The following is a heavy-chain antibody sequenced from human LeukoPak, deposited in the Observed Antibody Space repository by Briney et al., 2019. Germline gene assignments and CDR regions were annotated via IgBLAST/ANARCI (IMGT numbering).Heavy chain of an antibody. CDR3: VGYASGSYKVDY. J-gene: IGHJ4*02. Sequence: GGSLRLSCSASRFTFNTYAMHWVRQAPGKGLEYVSAISSNGGTTNYADSVRGRFTISRDNSKNTLYVQLSALRAEDTALYYCVGYASGSYKVDYWGQGTLVIVSS. CDR1: RFTFNTYA. V-gene: IGHV3-64*05. D-gene: IGHD3-10*01. CDR2: ISSNGGTT.